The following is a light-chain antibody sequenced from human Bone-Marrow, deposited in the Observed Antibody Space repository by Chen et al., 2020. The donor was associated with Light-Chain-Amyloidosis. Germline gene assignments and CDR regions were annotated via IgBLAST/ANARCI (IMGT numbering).Light chain of an antibody. CDR1: GIGSLK. J-gene: IGLJ3*02. CDR2: DDT. V-gene: IGLV3-21*02. Sequence: SYVLTQPPSVSVAPGQTATITCGGTGIGSLKVHWYQQKAGQAPVIVVYDDTDRPAWIPERCSGSKSGHAATLTITRVEAGDEADYYCQVWEGSSGEVVFGGGTRLTVL. CDR3: QVWEGSSGEVV.